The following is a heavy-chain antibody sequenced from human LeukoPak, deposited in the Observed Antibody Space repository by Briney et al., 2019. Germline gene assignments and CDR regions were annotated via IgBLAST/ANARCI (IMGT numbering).Heavy chain of an antibody. CDR2: ISSSSSYI. Sequence: GGSLRLSCAASGFTFRSYNMNWVRQAPGKGLEWVSSISSSSSYIYYADSVKGRFTISRDNAKNSLYLQMNGVRAEDTAVYYCARGPTYYYGSGSLPNWFDPWGQGTLVTVSP. V-gene: IGHV3-21*01. D-gene: IGHD3-10*01. CDR3: ARGPTYYYGSGSLPNWFDP. J-gene: IGHJ5*02. CDR1: GFTFRSYN.